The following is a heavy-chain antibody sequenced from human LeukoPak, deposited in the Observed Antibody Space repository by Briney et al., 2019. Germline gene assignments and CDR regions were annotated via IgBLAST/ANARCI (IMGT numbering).Heavy chain of an antibody. CDR1: GFTFSSYA. J-gene: IGHJ3*02. Sequence: GGSLRLSCAASGFTFSSYAMSWVRQAPGKGLEWVSAISGSGGSTYYADSVKGRFTISRDNSKNTLYLQMNSLRAEDTAVYYCASEGITIFGVAPRAFDIWGQGTMVTVSS. V-gene: IGHV3-23*01. CDR2: ISGSGGST. CDR3: ASEGITIFGVAPRAFDI. D-gene: IGHD3-3*01.